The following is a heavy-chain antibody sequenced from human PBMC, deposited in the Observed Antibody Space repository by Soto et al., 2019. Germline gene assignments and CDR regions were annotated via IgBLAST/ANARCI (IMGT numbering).Heavy chain of an antibody. CDR1: GGSISSGNYY. V-gene: IGHV4-30-2*01. CDR3: ARENNVLPGGYFDY. CDR2: IYHSGST. D-gene: IGHD3-10*01. Sequence: SETLSLTCTVSGGSISSGNYYWSWIRQPPGKGLEWIGYIYHSGSTYYNPSLKSRVTISVDRSKNQFSLKLSSVTAADTAVYYCARENNVLPGGYFDYWGQGTLVTVSS. J-gene: IGHJ4*02.